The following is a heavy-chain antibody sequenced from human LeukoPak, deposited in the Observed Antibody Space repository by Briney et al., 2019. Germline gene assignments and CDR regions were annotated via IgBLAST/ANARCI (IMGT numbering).Heavy chain of an antibody. D-gene: IGHD3-3*01. CDR1: GFTFSSYA. CDR3: AKDLPARPDSWSGYSAD. V-gene: IGHV3-23*01. J-gene: IGHJ4*02. CDR2: ISGSGGST. Sequence: GGSLRLSCAASGFTFSSYAMSWVRQAPGNGLEWVSAISGSGGSTYYADSVKGRFTISRDNSKNTLYLQMNSLRAEDTAVYYCAKDLPARPDSWSGYSADWGQGTLVTVSS.